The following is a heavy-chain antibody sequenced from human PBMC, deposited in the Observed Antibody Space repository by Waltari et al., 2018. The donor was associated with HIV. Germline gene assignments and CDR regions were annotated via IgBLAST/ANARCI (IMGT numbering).Heavy chain of an antibody. Sequence: QVHLVESGGGVFQPGRSLRLSCAAPGYIFTDSYLPWVRQAPGKGLEWVAFIAYDGSRQQYADSVRGRFTISRDDFKNTLYLQMNSLRPGDTAVYYCARESKYSHKYYPFEYWGQGTLVSVSS. J-gene: IGHJ4*02. V-gene: IGHV3-30-3*01. D-gene: IGHD5-12*01. CDR2: IAYDGSRQ. CDR3: ARESKYSHKYYPFEY. CDR1: GYIFTDSY.